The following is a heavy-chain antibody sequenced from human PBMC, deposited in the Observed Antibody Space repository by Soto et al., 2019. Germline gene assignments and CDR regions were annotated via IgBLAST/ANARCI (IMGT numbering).Heavy chain of an antibody. CDR3: ARARKGSGSDYYYHYGMDV. CDR1: GGSISSNY. J-gene: IGHJ6*04. D-gene: IGHD3-3*01. CDR2: VYNSGST. Sequence: SETLSLTCTVSGGSISSNYWTWIRQPPGKGLEWIGYVYNSGSTNYNPSLKSRVTISVHTSKNQFPLKLSSVTAADTAVYYCARARKGSGSDYYYHYGMDVWGKGTTVTVSS. V-gene: IGHV4-59*12.